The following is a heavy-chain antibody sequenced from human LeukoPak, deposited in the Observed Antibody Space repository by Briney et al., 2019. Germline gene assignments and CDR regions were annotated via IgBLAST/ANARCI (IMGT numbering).Heavy chain of an antibody. CDR1: GGSFSGYY. CDR3: ARAGPVPATAKRDFDY. V-gene: IGHV4-34*01. CDR2: INHSGST. Sequence: SETLSLTCAVYGGSFSGYYWSWIRQPPGKGLEWIGEINHSGSTNYNPSLKSRVTISVDTSKNQFSLKLSSVTAADTAVYYCARAGPVPATAKRDFDYWGQGTLVTVSS. D-gene: IGHD2-2*01. J-gene: IGHJ4*02.